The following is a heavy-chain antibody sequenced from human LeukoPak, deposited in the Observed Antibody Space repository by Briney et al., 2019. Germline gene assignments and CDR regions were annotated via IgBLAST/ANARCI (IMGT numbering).Heavy chain of an antibody. CDR3: TTNYGVDY. V-gene: IGHV3-15*01. J-gene: IGHJ4*02. Sequence: GGSLRLSCAASGFIFSTYSLSWVRQAPGKGLEWVGRIKSKTDGGTTDYAAPVKGRFTISRDDSKNTLYLQMNSLKTEDTAVYYCTTNYGVDYWGQGTLVTVSS. CDR1: GFIFSTYS. D-gene: IGHD3-16*01. CDR2: IKSKTDGGTT.